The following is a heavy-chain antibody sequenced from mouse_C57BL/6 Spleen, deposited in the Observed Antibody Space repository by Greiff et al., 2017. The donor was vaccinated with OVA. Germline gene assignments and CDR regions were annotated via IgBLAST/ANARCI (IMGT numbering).Heavy chain of an antibody. J-gene: IGHJ4*01. D-gene: IGHD1-1*01. V-gene: IGHV1-82*01. CDR2: IYPGDGDT. CDR3: ASPLTTVVAPGAMDY. Sequence: QVQLKQSGPELVKPGASVKISCKASGYAFSSSWMNWVKQRPGKGLEWIGRIYPGDGDTNYNGKFKGKATLTAAKSSSTAYMQLSSLTSEDSAGYFGASPLTTVVAPGAMDYWGQGTSVTVSS. CDR1: GYAFSSSW.